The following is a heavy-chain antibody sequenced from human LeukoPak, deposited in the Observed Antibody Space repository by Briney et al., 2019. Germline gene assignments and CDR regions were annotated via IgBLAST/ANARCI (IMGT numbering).Heavy chain of an antibody. CDR2: MNPNSGNT. CDR3: ARGTYCSGVNCSPGVFP. Sequence: ASVKVSCKASGYTFTSYDINWVRQATGQGLEWMGWMNPNSGNTGYAQKFQGRVTVTRNTSISTAYMELSSLRSEDTAVYYCARGTYCSGVNCSPGVFPWGQGTLVTVYS. J-gene: IGHJ5*02. D-gene: IGHD2-15*01. CDR1: GYTFTSYD. V-gene: IGHV1-8*03.